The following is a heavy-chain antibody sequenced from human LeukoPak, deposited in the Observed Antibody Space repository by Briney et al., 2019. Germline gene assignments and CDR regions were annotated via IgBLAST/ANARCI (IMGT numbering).Heavy chain of an antibody. CDR1: GGSISSSNW. CDR2: IYHSGST. Sequence: TSGTLSLTCAVPGGSISSSNWWSWVRQPPGKGLEWIGEIYHSGSTNYNPSLKSRVTISVDKSKNQFSLKLSSVTAADAAVYYCARRPDSGSYKNFDYWGHGTRVTVSS. CDR3: ARRPDSGSYKNFDY. V-gene: IGHV4-4*02. D-gene: IGHD1-26*01. J-gene: IGHJ4*01.